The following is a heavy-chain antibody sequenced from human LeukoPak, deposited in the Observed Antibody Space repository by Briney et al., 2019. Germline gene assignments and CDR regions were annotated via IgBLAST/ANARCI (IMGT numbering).Heavy chain of an antibody. CDR1: GFSFSTYT. V-gene: IGHV3-64D*09. Sequence: GGSLRLSCSASGFSFSTYTMHWVRQAPGKGLEYVSSISSNGGNTFYADSVKGRFTISRDNSKNTLYLQMSSLRAEDTAAYYCVKDLIGTYSFEYWGQGTLVTVSS. J-gene: IGHJ4*02. CDR2: ISSNGGNT. D-gene: IGHD1-26*01. CDR3: VKDLIGTYSFEY.